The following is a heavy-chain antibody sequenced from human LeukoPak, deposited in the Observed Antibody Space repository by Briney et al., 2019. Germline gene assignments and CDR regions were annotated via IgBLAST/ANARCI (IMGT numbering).Heavy chain of an antibody. CDR3: VREGPPQGRPWSGWYPFDF. J-gene: IGHJ4*02. Sequence: GGSLRLSCAASGFTFSGYWMTWVRQAPGKGLEWVANIRGDGSERFYVGYLKGRFTISRDNAKNSLHLQMNSLRVDDTAVYYCVREGPPQGRPWSGWYPFDFWGQGILVTVSS. CDR1: GFTFSGYW. CDR2: IRGDGSER. V-gene: IGHV3-7*01. D-gene: IGHD3-3*01.